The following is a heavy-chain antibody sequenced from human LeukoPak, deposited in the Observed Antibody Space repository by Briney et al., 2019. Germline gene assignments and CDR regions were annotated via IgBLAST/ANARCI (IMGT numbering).Heavy chain of an antibody. Sequence: PGGSLRLSCAASGLTFTTYTMSWVRQAPGKGLEWVSAISGSGGTTYYADSVKGRFSISRDNSKNTLYLQMNSLRAEDTAVYYCAGLQYYFDYWGQGTLVTVSS. D-gene: IGHD4-11*01. CDR1: GLTFTTYT. J-gene: IGHJ4*02. CDR2: ISGSGGTT. V-gene: IGHV3-23*01. CDR3: AGLQYYFDY.